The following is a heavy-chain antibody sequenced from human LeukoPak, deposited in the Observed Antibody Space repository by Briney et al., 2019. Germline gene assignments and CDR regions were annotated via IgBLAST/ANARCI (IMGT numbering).Heavy chain of an antibody. Sequence: SVKVSCKASGGTFSSYAISWVRQAPGQGLEWMGGIIPIFGTANYAQKFQGRVTITTDESTSTAYMELSSLRSEDTAVYYCARDSFAHYDVSTGSWKYYGMDVWGQGTTVTVSS. D-gene: IGHD3-9*01. CDR3: ARDSFAHYDVSTGSWKYYGMDV. V-gene: IGHV1-69*05. J-gene: IGHJ6*02. CDR1: GGTFSSYA. CDR2: IIPIFGTA.